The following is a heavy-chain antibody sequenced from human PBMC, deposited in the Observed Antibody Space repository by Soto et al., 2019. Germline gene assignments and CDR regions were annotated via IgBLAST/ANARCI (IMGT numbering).Heavy chain of an antibody. D-gene: IGHD6-6*01. CDR3: AKEMGWDCSSPHFDY. Sequence: EVQLVESGGVLVQPGRSLRLSCAASGFTFDNYAMHWVRQAPGKGREWVSGISCNSDTINYPDSVKGRFTISRDNAKNTLYLHMNSLRVEATALYYCAKEMGWDCSSPHFDYWGQGTLVTVSS. CDR2: ISCNSDTI. J-gene: IGHJ4*02. V-gene: IGHV3-9*01. CDR1: GFTFDNYA.